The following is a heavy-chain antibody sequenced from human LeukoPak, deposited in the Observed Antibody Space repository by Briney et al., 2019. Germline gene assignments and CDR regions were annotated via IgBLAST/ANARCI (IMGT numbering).Heavy chain of an antibody. CDR2: IRSKAYRGTT. J-gene: IGHJ6*02. Sequence: GGSLTLSCRGYGFTIADHAMSRVRHAPPKRVEWVISIRSKAYRGTTEYAASVKGRFTISRDDSTSIAYLQMNSLRIEDTAVYYCARGPIQLWIHNAMDVWGQGTTVTVSS. D-gene: IGHD5-18*01. CDR1: GFTIADHA. CDR3: ARGPIQLWIHNAMDV. V-gene: IGHV3-49*04.